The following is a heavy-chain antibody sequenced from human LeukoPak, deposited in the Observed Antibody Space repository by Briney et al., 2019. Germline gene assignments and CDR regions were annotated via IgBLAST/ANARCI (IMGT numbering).Heavy chain of an antibody. CDR1: GGSISSYY. CDR2: IYYSGST. Sequence: SETLSLTCTVSGGSISSYYWSWIRQPPGKGLEWIGYIYYSGSTNYNPSLKSRVTISVDTSKNQFSLKLSSVTAADTAVYYCARHMEGSGSYYIAVEPYFDYWGQGTLVTVSS. CDR3: ARHMEGSGSYYIAVEPYFDY. D-gene: IGHD3-10*01. V-gene: IGHV4-59*08. J-gene: IGHJ4*02.